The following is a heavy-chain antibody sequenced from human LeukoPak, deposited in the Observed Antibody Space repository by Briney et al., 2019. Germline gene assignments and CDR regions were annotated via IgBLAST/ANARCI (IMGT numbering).Heavy chain of an antibody. CDR3: ARGYYYVGGI. Sequence: SETLSLTCAVYGGSFSGYYWSWIRQPPGKGLEWIGYIYYSGSTNYNPSLKSRVTISVDTSKNQLSLKLSSVTAADTAVYYCARGYYYVGGIWGQGTMVTVSS. CDR2: IYYSGST. CDR1: GGSFSGYY. V-gene: IGHV4-59*08. D-gene: IGHD3-10*02. J-gene: IGHJ3*02.